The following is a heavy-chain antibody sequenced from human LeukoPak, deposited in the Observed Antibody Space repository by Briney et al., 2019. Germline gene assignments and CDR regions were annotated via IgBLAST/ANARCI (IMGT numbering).Heavy chain of an antibody. CDR1: GFTFTSST. J-gene: IGHJ4*02. CDR2: ITGGGGSST. D-gene: IGHD4-11*01. CDR3: AITGVRDFDS. V-gene: IGHV3-23*01. Sequence: GGSLRLSCAASGFTFTSSTMTWVRQAPGKGLEWVSSITGGGGSSTYHAGSVKGRFTISRDNSKDTLFLQMNSLRAEDTAVYYCAITGVRDFDSWGQGTLVTVSS.